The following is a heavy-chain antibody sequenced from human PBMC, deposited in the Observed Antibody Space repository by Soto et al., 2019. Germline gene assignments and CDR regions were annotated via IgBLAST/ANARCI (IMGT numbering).Heavy chain of an antibody. CDR1: GFTLSGRS. CDR2: IDNAGTDS. D-gene: IGHD3-10*01. J-gene: IGHJ6*04. V-gene: IGHV3-74*01. Sequence: EVQLVESGGGLVQPGGSLRLYCAASGFTLSGRSMLGVRQAPGKGLVWVSGIDNAGTDSTYADSVKGRFTSSRDNAKNMLYLQMNSLRVGDTAVYYCARGWFGPDVWGKGTTVTVSS. CDR3: ARGWFGPDV.